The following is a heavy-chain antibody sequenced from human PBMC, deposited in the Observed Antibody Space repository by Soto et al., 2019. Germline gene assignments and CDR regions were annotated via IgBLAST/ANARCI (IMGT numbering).Heavy chain of an antibody. D-gene: IGHD3-10*01. Sequence: GASVKVSCKASGGTFSSYAISWVRQAPGQGLEWMGGIIPIFGTANYAQKFQGRVTITADESTSTAYMELSSLRSEDTAVYYCARGPPDYYRSGTYEDRPFYWGQGTLVTVSS. V-gene: IGHV1-69*13. CDR3: ARGPPDYYRSGTYEDRPFY. J-gene: IGHJ4*02. CDR1: GGTFSSYA. CDR2: IIPIFGTA.